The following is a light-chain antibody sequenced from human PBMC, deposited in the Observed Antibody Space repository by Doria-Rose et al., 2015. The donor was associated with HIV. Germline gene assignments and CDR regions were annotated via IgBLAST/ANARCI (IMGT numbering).Light chain of an antibody. CDR3: QQYDTSPLT. V-gene: IGKV3-20*01. CDR1: QSVSSNH. Sequence: SCRASQSVSSNHLAWYQQRPGQAPRLLIYGASNRATGVPDRFSGSGSGTDFTLTISRLEPEDFAVYYCQQYDTSPLTFGGGTKVEIK. J-gene: IGKJ4*01. CDR2: GAS.